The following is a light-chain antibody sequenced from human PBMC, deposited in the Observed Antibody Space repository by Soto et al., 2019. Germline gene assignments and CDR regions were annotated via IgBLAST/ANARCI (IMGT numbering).Light chain of an antibody. J-gene: IGLJ2*01. CDR1: SGPYNY. CDR2: DFT. Sequence: QSALTQPRSVSGSPGQSVTISCTGTSGPYNYVSWYQQHPDKAPKLIIYDFTKRPSGVPDRFSGSKSGNTASLTISGLQAEDEADYHCCSYAGSYTYVVFGGGTKLTVL. V-gene: IGLV2-11*01. CDR3: CSYAGSYTYVV.